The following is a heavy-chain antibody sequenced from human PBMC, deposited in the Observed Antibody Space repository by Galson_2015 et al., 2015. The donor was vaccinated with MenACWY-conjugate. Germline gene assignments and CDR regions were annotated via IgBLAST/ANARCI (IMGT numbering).Heavy chain of an antibody. CDR2: IKQDGSGK. J-gene: IGHJ3*01. CDR1: GSTFSNSW. Sequence: SLRLSCATSGSTFSNSWMGWVRQAPGKGLEWVANIKQDGSGKYYVDSVKGRFIISRDSAKNSLFLQMDSLRAEDTALYYCARAKEQWLSKTFDLWGQGTMVTVSS. V-gene: IGHV3-7*01. CDR3: ARAKEQWLSKTFDL. D-gene: IGHD6-19*01.